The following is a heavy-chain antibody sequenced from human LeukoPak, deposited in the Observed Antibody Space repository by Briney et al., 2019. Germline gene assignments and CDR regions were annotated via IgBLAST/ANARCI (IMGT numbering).Heavy chain of an antibody. CDR3: ARQTGSGLFILP. CDR2: IYYSGNT. CDR1: GASINSGSYY. J-gene: IGHJ4*02. Sequence: SETLSLTCIVSGASINSGSYYWAWIRQPPGKGLEWIGSIYYSGNTYYNSSLKSRVTISIDTSANLFSLKLNSVTAADTAFYFCARQTGSGLFILPGGQGTLVTVSS. D-gene: IGHD3-10*01. V-gene: IGHV4-39*01.